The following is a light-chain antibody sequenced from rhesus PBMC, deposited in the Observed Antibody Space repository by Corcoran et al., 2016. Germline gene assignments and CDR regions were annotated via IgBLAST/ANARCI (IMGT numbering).Light chain of an antibody. CDR1: QSVSSS. V-gene: IGKV3-42*03. CDR3: QQYSTWPLT. CDR2: GAS. Sequence: EIVMTQSPATLSLSPGERATLSCRASQSVSSSLAWYQKKPGQAPRLLLYGASVRATGIPDRVSGRGAGTEFTLTLSRLEPGDFAVYYCQQYSTWPLTFGGGTKVEIK. J-gene: IGKJ4*01.